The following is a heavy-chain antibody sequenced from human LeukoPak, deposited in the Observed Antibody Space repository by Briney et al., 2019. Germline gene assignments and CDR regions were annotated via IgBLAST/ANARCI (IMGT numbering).Heavy chain of an antibody. D-gene: IGHD5-24*01. Sequence: PGRSLGLSCAASGFTFSTYSMHWVRQAPGKGLEYVSAINSNGGSTYYTNSVQGRFTISRDNSKNTLYLQMGSLRAEDMAVYYCARREVETATLVYWGQGTLVTVSS. CDR2: INSNGGST. J-gene: IGHJ4*02. CDR3: ARREVETATLVY. CDR1: GFTFSTYS. V-gene: IGHV3-64*01.